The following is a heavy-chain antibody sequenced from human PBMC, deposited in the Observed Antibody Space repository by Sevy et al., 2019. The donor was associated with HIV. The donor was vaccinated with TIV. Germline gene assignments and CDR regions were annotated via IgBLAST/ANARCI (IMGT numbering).Heavy chain of an antibody. D-gene: IGHD3-3*01. CDR3: ARDCARITIFGVVISGFDY. Sequence: ASVKVSCKASGYTFTGYYMHWVRQAPGQGLEWMGWINPNSGGTNYAQKFQGRVTMTRDTSISTAYMELSRRRSDDTAVYFCARDCARITIFGVVISGFDYWGQGTLVTVSS. J-gene: IGHJ4*02. CDR1: GYTFTGYY. V-gene: IGHV1-2*02. CDR2: INPNSGGT.